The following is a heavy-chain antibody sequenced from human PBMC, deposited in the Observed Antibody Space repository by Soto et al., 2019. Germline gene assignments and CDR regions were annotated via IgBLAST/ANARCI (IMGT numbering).Heavy chain of an antibody. Sequence: GESLKISCKGSGYSFTSYWIGWGRQMPGKSLEWMGIIYPGDSDTRYSPSFQGQVTISADKSISTAYLQWSSLKASDTAMYYCARQAYCGGDCHYYGMDAWGQGTTVTVSS. CDR2: IYPGDSDT. CDR3: ARQAYCGGDCHYYGMDA. J-gene: IGHJ6*02. CDR1: GYSFTSYW. D-gene: IGHD2-21*02. V-gene: IGHV5-51*01.